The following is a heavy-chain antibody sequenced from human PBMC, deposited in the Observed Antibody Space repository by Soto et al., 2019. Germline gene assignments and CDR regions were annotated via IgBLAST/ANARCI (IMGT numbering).Heavy chain of an antibody. CDR2: IRSKAYGGTT. V-gene: IGHV3-49*04. CDR1: GFTFGDYA. D-gene: IGHD3-3*01. CDR3: TRERAYYDFWSGYQNTNFDY. J-gene: IGHJ4*02. Sequence: RRLSCTASGFTFGDYAMSWVRQAPGKGLEWVGFIRSKAYGGTTEYAASVKGRFTISRDDSKSIAYLQMNSLKTEDTAVYYCTRERAYYDFWSGYQNTNFDYWGQGTLVTVSS.